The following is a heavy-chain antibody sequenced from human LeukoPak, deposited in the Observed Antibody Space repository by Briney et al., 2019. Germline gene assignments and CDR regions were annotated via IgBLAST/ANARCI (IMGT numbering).Heavy chain of an antibody. V-gene: IGHV4-61*02. CDR3: ARGERYSYRFDWFDP. CDR1: GGSISSGSYY. CDR2: IYTSGST. D-gene: IGHD3-16*02. J-gene: IGHJ5*02. Sequence: SETLSLTCTVSGGSISSGSYYWSWIRQPAGKGLEWIGRIYTSGSTNYNPSLKSRVTMSVDTSKNQFSLKLNSVTAADTAVYFCARGERYSYRFDWFDPWGQGVLVTVSS.